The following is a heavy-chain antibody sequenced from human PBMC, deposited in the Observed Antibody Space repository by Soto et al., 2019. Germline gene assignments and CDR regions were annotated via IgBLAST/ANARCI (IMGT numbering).Heavy chain of an antibody. D-gene: IGHD6-13*01. J-gene: IGHJ6*03. V-gene: IGHV1-8*01. CDR3: AREGIAAAGVGYNYYYYYMDV. CDR2: MNPNSGNT. CDR1: GYTFTSYD. Sequence: ASVKVSCKASGYTFTSYDINWVRQATGQGLEWMGWMNPNSGNTGYAQKFQGRVTMTRNTSISTAYMELSSLRSEDTAVYYCAREGIAAAGVGYNYYYYYMDVWGKGTTVTAP.